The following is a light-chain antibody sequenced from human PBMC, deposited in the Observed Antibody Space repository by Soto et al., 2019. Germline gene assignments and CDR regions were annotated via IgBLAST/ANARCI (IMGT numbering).Light chain of an antibody. CDR1: QHFGSTY. J-gene: IGKJ1*01. V-gene: IGKV3-20*01. CDR2: GAS. Sequence: EIVLTQSPGTLSLSPGERATLSCRASQHFGSTYLAWYQQTPGRAPRLLIFGASNRATGVPARFSGSGSGPDFTLTISSLEPEDAALYFCQQYGASPWTFGQGTKVEIK. CDR3: QQYGASPWT.